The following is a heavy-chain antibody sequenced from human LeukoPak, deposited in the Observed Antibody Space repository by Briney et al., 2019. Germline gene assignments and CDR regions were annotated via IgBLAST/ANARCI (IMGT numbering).Heavy chain of an antibody. V-gene: IGHV3-23*01. CDR2: IRGSGGST. D-gene: IGHD4-17*01. CDR1: GFTFRIYA. J-gene: IGHJ4*02. CDR3: AKLFNDYGDYYFDY. Sequence: GGSLRLSCAASGFTFRIYAMTWVRQSPGKGLEWVSAIRGSGGSTYYADSVKGRFTISRDNSKNTLYLQMNSLRAEDTAVYYCAKLFNDYGDYYFDYWGQGTLVTVSS.